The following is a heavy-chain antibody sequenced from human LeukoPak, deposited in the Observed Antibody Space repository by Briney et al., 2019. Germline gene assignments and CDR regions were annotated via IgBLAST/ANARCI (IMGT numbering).Heavy chain of an antibody. D-gene: IGHD1-1*01. CDR1: GGTFRSAA. CDR3: TRDEYKGSATFNY. V-gene: IGHV1-69*13. Sequence: ASVKVSCKASGGTFRSAAMSWVRRAPGQGLEWVGHIILMFGTTTYAQKFQGRVTISADESTTTVYMELSSLTSDDTAIYYCTRDEYKGSATFNYWGQGTQVIVSS. J-gene: IGHJ4*02. CDR2: IILMFGTT.